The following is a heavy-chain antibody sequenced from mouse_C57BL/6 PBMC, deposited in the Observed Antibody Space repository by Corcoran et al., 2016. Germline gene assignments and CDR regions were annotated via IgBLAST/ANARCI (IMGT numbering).Heavy chain of an antibody. Sequence: QIQLVQSGPELKKPGETVTISFKASVYTFITYGMSWVKQAPGKGLKWMGWINTYSGVPPFADDFKGRFAFSLETSASTAYLQINNLKTEDTATYFCVRDSNWYFDVWGTGTTVTVSS. CDR1: VYTFITYG. D-gene: IGHD2-5*01. CDR2: INTYSGVP. V-gene: IGHV9-3*01. J-gene: IGHJ1*03. CDR3: VRDSNWYFDV.